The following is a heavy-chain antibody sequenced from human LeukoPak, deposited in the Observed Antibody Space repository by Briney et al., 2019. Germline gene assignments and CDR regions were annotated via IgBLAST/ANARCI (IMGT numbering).Heavy chain of an antibody. CDR1: GFTFSSYS. J-gene: IGHJ4*02. V-gene: IGHV3-21*01. D-gene: IGHD5-24*01. CDR2: ISSSSSYI. CDR3: ARGAAKGDGFNRPDY. Sequence: GGSRRLSCAASGFTFSSYSMNWVRQAPGKGLEWVSSISSSSSYIYYADSVKGRFTISRDNAKNSLYLQMNSLRAEDTAVYYCARGAAKGDGFNRPDYWGQGTLVTVSS.